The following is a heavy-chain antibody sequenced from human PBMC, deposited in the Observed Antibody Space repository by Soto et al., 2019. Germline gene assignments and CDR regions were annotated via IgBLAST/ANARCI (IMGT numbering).Heavy chain of an antibody. V-gene: IGHV2-70*01. CDR3: ARSKWELYYYYGMDV. CDR2: IDWDDDK. J-gene: IGHJ6*02. Sequence: GPTRVNPTQTLTLTCTFSGFSLSTSVMCVSWIRQPPGKALEWLALIDWDDDKYYSTSLKTRLTISKDTSKNQVVLTMTNMDPVDTATYYCARSKWELYYYYGMDVWGQGTTVTVSS. CDR1: GFSLSTSVMC. D-gene: IGHD1-26*01.